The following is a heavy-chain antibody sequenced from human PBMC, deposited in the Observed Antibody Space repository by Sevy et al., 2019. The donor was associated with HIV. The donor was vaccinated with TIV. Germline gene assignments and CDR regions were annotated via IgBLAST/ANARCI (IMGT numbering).Heavy chain of an antibody. CDR2: ISSSGGNT. J-gene: IGHJ4*02. CDR1: GFTFSTYA. Sequence: GGSLRLSCTASGFTFSTYAMSWVRQAPGKGLEWVSVISSSGGNTYHADSVKGRFSISRDNSKNTLYLQMSSLRAEDTAVYYCAKDRQVGATTPSDYWGQGTLVTVSS. V-gene: IGHV3-23*01. D-gene: IGHD1-26*01. CDR3: AKDRQVGATTPSDY.